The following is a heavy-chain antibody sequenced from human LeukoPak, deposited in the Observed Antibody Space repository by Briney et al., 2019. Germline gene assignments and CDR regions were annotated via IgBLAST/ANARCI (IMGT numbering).Heavy chain of an antibody. D-gene: IGHD6-13*01. CDR3: ARSLGAAADYNWFDP. J-gene: IGHJ5*02. V-gene: IGHV4-31*11. CDR2: IYYSGST. Sequence: PSGTLSLTCAVSGGSIINSNWWSWIRQHPGKGLEWIGYIYYSGSTYYNPSLKSRVTISVDTSKNQFSLKLSSVTAADTAVYYCARSLGAAADYNWFDPWGQGTLVTVSS. CDR1: GGSIINSNW.